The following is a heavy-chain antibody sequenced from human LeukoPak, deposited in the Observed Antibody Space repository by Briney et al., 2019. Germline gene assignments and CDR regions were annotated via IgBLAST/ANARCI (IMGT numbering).Heavy chain of an antibody. CDR2: MNPNSGNT. CDR1: GYTFTSYD. V-gene: IGHV1-8*01. D-gene: IGHD5-24*01. J-gene: IGHJ4*02. Sequence: ASVKVSCKASGYTFTSYDINGVRQATGQGLEWMGWMNPNSGNTGYAQKFQGRVTMTRNTSISTAYMELSSLRSEDTAVYYCARVELAGYNADYWGQGTLVTVSS. CDR3: ARVELAGYNADY.